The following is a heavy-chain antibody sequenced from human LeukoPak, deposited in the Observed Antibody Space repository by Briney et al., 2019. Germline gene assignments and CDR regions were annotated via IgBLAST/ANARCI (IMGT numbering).Heavy chain of an antibody. J-gene: IGHJ4*02. Sequence: GESLKISCKGSGYNFFSYWIGWVRQMPGEGLEWMGIIYPGDSSTRYSPSFQGQVTISADKSISTVYLQWTSLKASDTAMYFCARQPGSGTDYFDYWGQGTLVTVSS. CDR3: ARQPGSGTDYFDY. CDR1: GYNFFSYW. CDR2: IYPGDSST. D-gene: IGHD3-10*01. V-gene: IGHV5-51*01.